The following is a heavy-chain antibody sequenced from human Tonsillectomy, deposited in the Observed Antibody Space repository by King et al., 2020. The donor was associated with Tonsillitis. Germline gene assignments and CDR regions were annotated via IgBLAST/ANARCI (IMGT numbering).Heavy chain of an antibody. D-gene: IGHD5-18*01. CDR3: VREGSNGRDYLDY. Sequence: VQLVESGGGLVQPGGSLRLSCAASGFTFSSYWMTWVRQAPGKGLEWVANINPDGGAKYYVDSVKGRFTISRDNAKDSLYLQMNSLRAEDTALYYCVREGSNGRDYLDYWGQGTLVTVSS. CDR1: GFTFSSYW. V-gene: IGHV3-7*01. J-gene: IGHJ4*02. CDR2: INPDGGAK.